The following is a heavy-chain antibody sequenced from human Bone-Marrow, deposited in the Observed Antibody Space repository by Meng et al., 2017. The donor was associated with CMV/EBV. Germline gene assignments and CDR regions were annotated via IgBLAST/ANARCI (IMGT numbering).Heavy chain of an antibody. V-gene: IGHV3-30*04. Sequence: GGSLRLSCAASGFTFSSYAMHWVRQAPGKGLEWVAVISYDGSNKYYADSVKGRFTISRDNSKNTLYLQMNSLRAEDTALYYCARTDSSGSDAFDIWGQGTMVTVSS. CDR2: ISYDGSNK. CDR1: GFTFSSYA. J-gene: IGHJ3*02. D-gene: IGHD3-22*01. CDR3: ARTDSSGSDAFDI.